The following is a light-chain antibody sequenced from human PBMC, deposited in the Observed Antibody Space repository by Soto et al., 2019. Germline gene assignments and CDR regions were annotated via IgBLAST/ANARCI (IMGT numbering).Light chain of an antibody. J-gene: IGKJ2*01. Sequence: EIVMTQSPATLSVSPGGRATLSCRASPSVSSNLAWYQHKPGQAPRLLIYGASTRATGIPARFSGSGSGTDFTLTISSLQSEDFAVYYCQQYNDWYTFGQGTKVDIK. CDR1: PSVSSN. CDR3: QQYNDWYT. CDR2: GAS. V-gene: IGKV3-15*01.